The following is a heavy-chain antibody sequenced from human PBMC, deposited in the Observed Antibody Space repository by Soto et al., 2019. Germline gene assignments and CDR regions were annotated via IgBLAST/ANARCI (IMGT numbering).Heavy chain of an antibody. CDR3: TRRGRQSANWFDP. J-gene: IGHJ5*02. V-gene: IGHV1-69*06. CDR1: GGTFNSFS. Sequence: SVKVSCKASGGTFNSFSIDWVRQAPGQGLEWMGGIIPMSGRPNYAQRFKGRVTFSADKSINTVYMELNSLTKEDTAVYYCTRRGRQSANWFDPWGQGTLVTVSS. CDR2: IIPMSGRP.